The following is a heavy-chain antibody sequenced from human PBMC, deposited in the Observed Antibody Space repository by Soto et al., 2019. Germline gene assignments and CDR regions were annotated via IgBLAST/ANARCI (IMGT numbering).Heavy chain of an antibody. V-gene: IGHV4-31*03. D-gene: IGHD5-18*01. CDR1: GGSISSGGYY. CDR2: ISYSGTT. J-gene: IGHJ4*02. CDR3: AKSKGYSYNYVDY. Sequence: SETLSLTCTVSGGSISSGGYYWTWIRQHPGKGLEWIGYISYSGTTYYNPSLKSRVTISVDTSKNQFSLKLSSVTAADTALYYCAKSKGYSYNYVDYWGQGTLVTVSS.